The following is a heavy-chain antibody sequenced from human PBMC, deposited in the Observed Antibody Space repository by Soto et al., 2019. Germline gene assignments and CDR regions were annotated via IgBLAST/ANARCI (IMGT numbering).Heavy chain of an antibody. CDR2: ISGSGGST. D-gene: IGHD2-15*01. Sequence: GGSLRLSCAASGFTFSSYAMSWVRQAPGKGLEWVSAISGSGGSTYYADSVKGRVTISRDNSKNTLYLQMNSLRAEDTAVYYCAKARGYSSGGSCYYYDYYYYYGMDVWGQGTTVTVSS. J-gene: IGHJ6*02. CDR1: GFTFSSYA. CDR3: AKARGYSSGGSCYYYDYYYYYGMDV. V-gene: IGHV3-23*01.